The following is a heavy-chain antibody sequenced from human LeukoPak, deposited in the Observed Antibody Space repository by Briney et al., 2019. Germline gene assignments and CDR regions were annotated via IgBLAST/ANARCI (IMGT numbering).Heavy chain of an antibody. J-gene: IGHJ4*02. CDR3: AKSCAYDSSGFFDY. CDR2: ISYDGSNK. D-gene: IGHD3-22*01. V-gene: IGHV3-30*18. CDR1: GFTFSSYG. Sequence: GSLRLSCAASGFTFSSYGMHWVRQAPGKGLEWVAVISYDGSNKYYADSVKGRFTISRDNSKNTLYLQMNSLRAEDTAVYYCAKSCAYDSSGFFDYWGRGTLVTVSS.